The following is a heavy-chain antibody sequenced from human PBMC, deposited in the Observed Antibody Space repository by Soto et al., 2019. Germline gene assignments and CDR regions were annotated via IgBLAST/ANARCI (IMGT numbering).Heavy chain of an antibody. J-gene: IGHJ6*02. CDR2: ISYDGSNK. D-gene: IGHD3-3*01. CDR1: GFTFSSYG. V-gene: IGHV3-30*19. Sequence: QVQLVESGGGVVQPGRSLRLSCAASGFTFSSYGMHWVRQAPGKGLEWVAVISYDGSNKYYADSVKGRFTISRDNSKNTLYLQMNSLRAEDTAVYYCARGGGFTYYDFWSGYDNYGMDVWGQGTTVTVSS. CDR3: ARGGGFTYYDFWSGYDNYGMDV.